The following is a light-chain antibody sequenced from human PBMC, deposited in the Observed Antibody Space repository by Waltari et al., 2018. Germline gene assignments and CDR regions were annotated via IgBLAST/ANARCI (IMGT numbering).Light chain of an antibody. CDR3: CSYGDSNWV. CDR1: SSDVGSFNL. J-gene: IGLJ3*02. Sequence: QSALTQPASVSGSPGQSITISCTGTSSDVGSFNLVSWYQQHPGRAPKLMIYEGSKRPSGVSNRFSGSKSGNTASLTISGLQAEDEADYYCCSYGDSNWVFGGGTKVTVL. V-gene: IGLV2-23*01. CDR2: EGS.